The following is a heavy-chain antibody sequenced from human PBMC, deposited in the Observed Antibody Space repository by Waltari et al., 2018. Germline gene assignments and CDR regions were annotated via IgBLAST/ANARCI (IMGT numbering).Heavy chain of an antibody. J-gene: IGHJ4*02. CDR1: GGTFSRYA. Sequence: QVQLVQSGAEVKKPGSSVKVSCKASGGTFSRYAISCVRQAPGQGLEWMGGIIPIFGTANYAQKFQGRVTITADKSTSTAYMELSSLRSEDTAVYYCARIYYDILTGYHNFDYWGQGTLVTVSS. CDR2: IIPIFGTA. D-gene: IGHD3-9*01. CDR3: ARIYYDILTGYHNFDY. V-gene: IGHV1-69*14.